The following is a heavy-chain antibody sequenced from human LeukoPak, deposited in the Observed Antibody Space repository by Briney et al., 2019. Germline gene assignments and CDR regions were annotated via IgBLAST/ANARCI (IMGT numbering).Heavy chain of an antibody. V-gene: IGHV4-4*07. Sequence: SETLSLTCTVSGGSIKSYDWSWIRQPAGEGLEWLGHIYASGTTNYNPSLNSRVTMSVDTSKNQFPLRLASVTAAATAVYYGARVADRFGYNYGIDEYFDYWGQGTLVTVSS. CDR3: ARVADRFGYNYGIDEYFDY. CDR2: IYASGTT. J-gene: IGHJ4*02. D-gene: IGHD5-18*01. CDR1: GGSIKSYD.